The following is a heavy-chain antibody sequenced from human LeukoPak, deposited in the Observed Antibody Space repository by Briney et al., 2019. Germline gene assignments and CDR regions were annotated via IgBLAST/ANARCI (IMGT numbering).Heavy chain of an antibody. CDR1: GFTLTELS. D-gene: IGHD5-12*01. CDR2: FDPEDGET. Sequence: ASVKVSCKVSGFTLTELSMHWVRQAPGKGLEWMGGFDPEDGETIYAQKFQGRVTMTEDTSTDTAYMELSSLRSEDTAVYYCATGDKGANLAGYNYYFYMDVWGKGTTVTISS. J-gene: IGHJ6*03. CDR3: ATGDKGANLAGYNYYFYMDV. V-gene: IGHV1-24*01.